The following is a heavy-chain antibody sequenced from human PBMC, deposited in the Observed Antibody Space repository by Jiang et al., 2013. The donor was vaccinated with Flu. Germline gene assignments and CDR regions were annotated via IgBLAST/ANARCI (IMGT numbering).Heavy chain of an antibody. CDR1: GGSISGYY. CDR3: ARDPSNYGANSEEGFQNWFDP. Sequence: SGSGLVKPSETLSLTCSVCGGSISGYYWNWIRQPAGKGLEWIGRIFASGTTNYNPSLKSRVTMSIDTSKSQFSLRLSFVTAADTAVYYCARDPSNYGANSEEGFQNWFDPWGQGTLVTVSS. D-gene: IGHD4/OR15-4a*01. CDR2: IFASGTT. J-gene: IGHJ5*02. V-gene: IGHV4-4*07.